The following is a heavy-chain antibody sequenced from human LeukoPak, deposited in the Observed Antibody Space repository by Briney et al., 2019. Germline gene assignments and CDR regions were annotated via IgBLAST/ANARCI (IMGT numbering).Heavy chain of an antibody. V-gene: IGHV1-18*01. CDR2: ISAYNGNT. CDR3: ARVSYYYDSSGLET. J-gene: IGHJ5*02. Sequence: ASVEVSCKASGYTFTSYGISWVRQAPGQGLEWMGWISAYNGNTNYAQKLQGRVTMTTDTSTSTAYMELRSLRSDDTAVYYCARVSYYYDSSGLETWGQGTLVTVSS. CDR1: GYTFTSYG. D-gene: IGHD3-22*01.